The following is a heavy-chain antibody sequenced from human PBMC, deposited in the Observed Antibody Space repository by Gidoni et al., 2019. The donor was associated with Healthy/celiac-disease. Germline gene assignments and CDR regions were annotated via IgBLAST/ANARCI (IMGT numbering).Heavy chain of an antibody. Sequence: EVQLVESGGCLVKPGGSLRLSCAASGFTFSSYCMNWVRQAPRKGLQWVSSISSRSSYIYYADSVKGRFTISRDNAKNSLYLQMNSLRAEDTAVYYCARDKGYCSSTSCYTLDYWGQGTLVTVSS. CDR1: GFTFSSYC. CDR3: ARDKGYCSSTSCYTLDY. V-gene: IGHV3-21*01. J-gene: IGHJ4*02. CDR2: ISSRSSYI. D-gene: IGHD2-2*02.